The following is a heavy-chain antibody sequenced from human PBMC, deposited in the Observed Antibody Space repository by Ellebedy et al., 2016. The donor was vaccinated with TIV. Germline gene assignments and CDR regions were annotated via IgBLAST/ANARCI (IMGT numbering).Heavy chain of an antibody. V-gene: IGHV1-69*13. CDR3: ARGWTVAGTPDPSFF. Sequence: SVKVSXXASGGTFSRYAINWVRQAPGQGLEWMGGIIPMFGTPHYAQKFQGRVTITADESTSTAYIVVSSLRSDDTAVYYCARGWTVAGTPDPSFFWGQGTLVTVSS. CDR2: IIPMFGTP. D-gene: IGHD6-19*01. J-gene: IGHJ4*02. CDR1: GGTFSRYA.